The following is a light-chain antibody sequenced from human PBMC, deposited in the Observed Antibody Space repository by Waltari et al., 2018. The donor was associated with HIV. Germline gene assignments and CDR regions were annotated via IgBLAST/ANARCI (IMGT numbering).Light chain of an antibody. CDR3: VGWDASLSAYV. V-gene: IGLV1-47*01. CDR2: KNI. J-gene: IGLJ1*01. CDR1: SSNIGNDT. Sequence: QSVLTQPPSASGTPGQRVTIPCSGSSSNIGNDTVYWYQQLPGTTPKRLIYKNIQRPSGFPDRFAGSKSGTSAYLAISGLRSEDEADYYCVGWDASLSAYVFGAGTKVTVL.